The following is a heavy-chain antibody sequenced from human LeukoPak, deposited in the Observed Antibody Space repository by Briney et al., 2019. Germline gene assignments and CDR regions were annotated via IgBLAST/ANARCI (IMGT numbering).Heavy chain of an antibody. Sequence: GGSPRLSCAASGFTFSSYSMNWVRQAPGKGLEWVSLVKGDGVTTDYANSVKGRFTVSRDNSKNSLYLQMSNLRTEDTALYYCVRDTGSGWDFDYWGQGTLVTVSS. CDR2: VKGDGVTT. CDR3: VRDTGSGWDFDY. V-gene: IGHV3-43*02. D-gene: IGHD6-19*01. J-gene: IGHJ4*02. CDR1: GFTFSSYS.